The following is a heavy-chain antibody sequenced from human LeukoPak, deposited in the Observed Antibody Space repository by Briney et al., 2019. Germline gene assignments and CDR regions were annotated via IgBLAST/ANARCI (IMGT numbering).Heavy chain of an antibody. V-gene: IGHV3-30*02. CDR1: GFPFSSYG. J-gene: IGHJ4*02. CDR2: LRKDATYS. D-gene: IGHD1-26*01. Sequence: PGGSLRLSCAASGFPFSSYGMYWVRQTPDRGLEWVAYLRKDATYSNYVDSVRGRFTISRDNSKNTLELQMNSLRVEDTAVYYCAPGGPTRGTLDCWGQGTLVTVSS. CDR3: APGGPTRGTLDC.